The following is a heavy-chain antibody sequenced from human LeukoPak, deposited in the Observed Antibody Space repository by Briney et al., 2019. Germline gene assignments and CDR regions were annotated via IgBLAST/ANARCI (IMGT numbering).Heavy chain of an antibody. CDR1: GFTFSNYG. D-gene: IGHD3-10*01. V-gene: IGHV3-30*02. CDR3: AEGRGGSGSSYYYYMDV. J-gene: IGHJ6*03. CDR2: IGYDGRNK. Sequence: GGSLRLSCAASGFTFSNYGMHWVRQAPGKGLEWVAFIGYDGRNKYYADSVKGRFTISRDNSKNTLYLQMNSLRAEDTAVYYCAEGRGGSGSSYYYYMDVWGKGTTVTVSS.